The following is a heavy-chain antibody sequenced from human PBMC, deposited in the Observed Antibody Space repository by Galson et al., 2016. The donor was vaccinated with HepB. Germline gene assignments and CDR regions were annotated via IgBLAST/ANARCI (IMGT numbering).Heavy chain of an antibody. CDR1: GYNFPTYW. J-gene: IGHJ5*02. Sequence: QSGAEVKKPGESLRISCRGSGYNFPTYWIGWVRQMPGKGLEWMGIIYPGDSDTRYSPSFQGQVTISADKSISTAYLQWSSLKASDTAMYYCARRFTTLVRGLDSVALGGFDPWGQGTLVTVSS. CDR2: IYPGDSDT. V-gene: IGHV5-51*01. D-gene: IGHD3-10*01. CDR3: ARRFTTLVRGLDSVALGGFDP.